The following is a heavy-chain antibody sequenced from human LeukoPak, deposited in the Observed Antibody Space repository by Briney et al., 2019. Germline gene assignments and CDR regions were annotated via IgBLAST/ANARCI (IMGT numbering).Heavy chain of an antibody. CDR3: AKQDRFGDWFDP. CDR1: GGSISSYY. V-gene: IGHV4-4*07. J-gene: IGHJ5*02. CDR2: IYTSGST. Sequence: PSETLSLTCTVSGGSISSYYWSWIRQPAGKGLEWIGRIYTSGSTNYNPSPKSRVTMSVDTSKNQFSLKLSSVTAADTAVYYCAKQDRFGDWFDPWGQGTLVTVSS. D-gene: IGHD3-10*01.